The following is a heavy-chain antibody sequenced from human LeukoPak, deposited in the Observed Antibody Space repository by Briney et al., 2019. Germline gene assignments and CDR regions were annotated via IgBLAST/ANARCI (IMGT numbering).Heavy chain of an antibody. CDR3: AREAISGSGILHY. J-gene: IGHJ4*02. Sequence: SETLSLTCTVSGGSISSYYWSWIRQPPGKGLEWIGYTHYTGSTNYNPSLKSRVTISVDTSRNQFSLKLSSVTAADTAVYYCAREAISGSGILHYWGQGTLVTVSS. V-gene: IGHV4-59*12. CDR1: GGSISSYY. D-gene: IGHD3-10*01. CDR2: THYTGST.